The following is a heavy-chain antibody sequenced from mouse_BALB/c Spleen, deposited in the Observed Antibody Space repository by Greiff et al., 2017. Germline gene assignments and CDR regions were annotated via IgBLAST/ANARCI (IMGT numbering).Heavy chain of an antibody. CDR1: GFTFSSYG. CDR2: INSNGGST. J-gene: IGHJ2*01. D-gene: IGHD2-4*01. Sequence: EVHLVESGGGLVQPGGSLKLSCAASGFTFSSYGMSWVRQTPDKRLELVATINSNGGSTYYPDSVKGRFTISRDNAKNTLYLQMSSLKSEDTAMYYCARVWDDYDGGYYFDYWGQGTTLTVSS. V-gene: IGHV5-6-3*01. CDR3: ARVWDDYDGGYYFDY.